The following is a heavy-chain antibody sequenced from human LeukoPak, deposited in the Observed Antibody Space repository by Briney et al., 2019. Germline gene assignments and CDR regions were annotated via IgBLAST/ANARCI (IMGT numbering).Heavy chain of an antibody. CDR1: GDSINSADYY. Sequence: PSETLSLTCIVSGDSINSADYYWSWIRQPPGKGLEWIGYIYYSGSTNYNPSLKSRVTISVDTSKNQFSLKLSSVTAADTAVYYCARHSVVVVSYFDYWGQGTLVTVSS. D-gene: IGHD3-22*01. CDR3: ARHSVVVVSYFDY. J-gene: IGHJ4*02. CDR2: IYYSGST. V-gene: IGHV4-61*08.